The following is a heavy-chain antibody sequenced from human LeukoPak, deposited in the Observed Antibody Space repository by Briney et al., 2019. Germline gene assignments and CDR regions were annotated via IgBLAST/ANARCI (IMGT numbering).Heavy chain of an antibody. CDR2: ISSSGSTI. J-gene: IGHJ3*02. Sequence: GGSLRLSCAASGFTFSSYENNWVRQAPPKGLEWVSYISSSGSTIYYADSVKSRFTISRDNAKNSLYLQMNSLRAEDTAVYYCAGNRYFDSWGQGTMVTVSS. CDR3: AGNRYFDS. V-gene: IGHV3-48*03. CDR1: GFTFSSYE.